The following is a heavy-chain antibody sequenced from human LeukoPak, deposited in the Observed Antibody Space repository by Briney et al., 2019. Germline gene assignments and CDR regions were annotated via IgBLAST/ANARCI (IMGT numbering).Heavy chain of an antibody. CDR1: GFTFISYS. D-gene: IGHD2-15*01. Sequence: QPGGSLRLPCAASGFTFISYSIHWVRQAPGKGLEWVAFIRYDGSNKYYADSVKGRFTISRDNSKNTVYLQMNSLRAEDTAVYYCAKHGLPLVVISAPLDYWGQGTLVTVAS. CDR2: IRYDGSNK. CDR3: AKHGLPLVVISAPLDY. J-gene: IGHJ4*02. V-gene: IGHV3-30*02.